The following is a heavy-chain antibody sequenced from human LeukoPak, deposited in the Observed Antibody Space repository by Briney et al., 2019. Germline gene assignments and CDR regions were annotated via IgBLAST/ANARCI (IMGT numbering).Heavy chain of an antibody. V-gene: IGHV4-59*08. CDR2: IHYSDNT. CDR1: GGTISSYY. CDR3: ARWYSSGWAFGF. J-gene: IGHJ4*02. D-gene: IGHD6-19*01. Sequence: SDTLSLTCTVSGGTISSYYWNGIRQPPGKGLEWIGYIHYSDNTQYNLPLKTRVTISVDASKPQFPLKLSSVSAAYTAVYYCARWYSSGWAFGFWRRGTMVSVSS.